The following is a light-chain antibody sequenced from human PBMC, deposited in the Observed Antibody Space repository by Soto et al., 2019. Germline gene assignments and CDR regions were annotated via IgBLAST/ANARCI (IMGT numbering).Light chain of an antibody. CDR2: EAS. V-gene: IGKV1-9*01. CDR3: QQTRSYPST. J-gene: IGKJ4*01. Sequence: IQLTQSPSSLSASIGDIVTITFRASQDINSYLAWYQQKPGKAPNLLIYEASILQRGVPSRFSGSISGTDFTLTISSLQAEDFATYYCQQTRSYPSTFGGGTKVDIK. CDR1: QDINSY.